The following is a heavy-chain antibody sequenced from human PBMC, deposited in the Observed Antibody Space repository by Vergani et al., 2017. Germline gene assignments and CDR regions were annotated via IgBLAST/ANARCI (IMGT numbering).Heavy chain of an antibody. V-gene: IGHV4-39*07. CDR3: AREGRRYYDSSGYYY. CDR2: IYYSGST. J-gene: IGHJ4*02. CDR1: GGSISSSSYY. D-gene: IGHD3-22*01. Sequence: QLQLQESGPGLVKPSETLSLTCTVSGGSISSSSYYWGWIRQPPGKGLEWIGSIYYSGSTYYNPSLKSRVTISVDTSKNQFSLKLSSVTAADTAVYYCAREGRRYYDSSGYYYWGQGTLVTVSS.